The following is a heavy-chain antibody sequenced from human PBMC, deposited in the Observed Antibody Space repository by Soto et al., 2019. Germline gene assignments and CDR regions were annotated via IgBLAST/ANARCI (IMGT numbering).Heavy chain of an antibody. J-gene: IGHJ4*02. Sequence: AETLSLTCPVSGVSFSSYYLNWIRQPPGKGLEWIGYIYYRGSTNSNPSPKSRVTISVDTSKNQFSLKLSSVTAADTAVYYCARDSDDGLHYWGQGTQVTVS. CDR3: ARDSDDGLHY. CDR1: GVSFSSYY. V-gene: IGHV4-59*01. D-gene: IGHD2-8*01. CDR2: IYYRGST.